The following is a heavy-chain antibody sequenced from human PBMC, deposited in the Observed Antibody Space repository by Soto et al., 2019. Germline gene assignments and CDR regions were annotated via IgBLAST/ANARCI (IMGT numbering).Heavy chain of an antibody. CDR2: IDPSDSYT. Sequence: LGESLKISCKGSGYSFTSYWVSWVRQMPGKGLEWMGRIDPSDSYTNYSPSFQGHVTISADKSISTAYLQWSSLKASDTAMYYCARAGAYSSSSDWFDPWGQGTLVTVSS. D-gene: IGHD6-13*01. J-gene: IGHJ5*02. CDR3: ARAGAYSSSSDWFDP. V-gene: IGHV5-10-1*01. CDR1: GYSFTSYW.